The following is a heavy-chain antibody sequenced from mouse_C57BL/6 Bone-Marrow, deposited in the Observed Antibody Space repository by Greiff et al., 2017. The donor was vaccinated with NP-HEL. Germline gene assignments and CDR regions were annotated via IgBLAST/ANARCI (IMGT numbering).Heavy chain of an antibody. CDR2: IHPNSGST. V-gene: IGHV1-64*01. Sequence: VKLQESGAELVKPGASVKLSCKASGYTLKSYWMHWVKQRPGQGLEWIGMIHPNSGSTKYNENFKSKATLTVDKSSSTAYMQLSSLTSEDSAVYYCARGGSSYWYFDVWGPGTTVTVSS. J-gene: IGHJ1*01. D-gene: IGHD1-1*01. CDR3: ARGGSSYWYFDV. CDR1: GYTLKSYW.